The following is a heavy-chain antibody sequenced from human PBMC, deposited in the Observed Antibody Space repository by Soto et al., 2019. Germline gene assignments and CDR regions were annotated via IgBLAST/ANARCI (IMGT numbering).Heavy chain of an antibody. D-gene: IGHD6-25*01. V-gene: IGHV4-34*01. J-gene: IGHJ3*02. Sequence: SETLSLTCAVYGGSFSGYYWSWIRQPPGKGLEWIGEINHSGSTNYNPSLKSRVTISVDTSKNQFSLKLSSVTAADTAVYYCARGRGYNSAFDIWGQGTMVTVSS. CDR1: GGSFSGYY. CDR3: ARGRGYNSAFDI. CDR2: INHSGST.